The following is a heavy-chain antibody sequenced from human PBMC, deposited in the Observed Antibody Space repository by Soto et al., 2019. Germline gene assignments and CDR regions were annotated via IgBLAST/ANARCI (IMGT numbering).Heavy chain of an antibody. V-gene: IGHV3-23*01. D-gene: IGHD3-10*01. CDR1: GFTFSSYA. J-gene: IGHJ4*02. CDR2: ISGSGGST. CDR3: AKDLWFGELLGYIDF. Sequence: GGSLRLSCAASGFTFSSYAMSWVRQAPGKGLEWVSAISGSGGSTYYADSVKGRFTISRDNSKNTLYLQMNSLRAEDTAVYYCAKDLWFGELLGYIDFWDQGTLVTVST.